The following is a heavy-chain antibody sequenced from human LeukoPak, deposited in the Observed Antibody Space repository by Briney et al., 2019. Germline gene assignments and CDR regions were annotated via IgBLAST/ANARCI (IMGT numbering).Heavy chain of an antibody. D-gene: IGHD3-10*01. V-gene: IGHV3-23*01. CDR2: ISGSGGST. CDR3: AKLRYITMVRGAINWFDP. J-gene: IGHJ5*02. CDR1: GFTFSSYA. Sequence: GGSLRLSCAASGFTFSSYAMSWVRQAPGKGLEWVSAISGSGGSTYYADSVKGRFTISRDNSKNTLYLQMNSLRAEDTAVYYCAKLRYITMVRGAINWFDPWGQGTLVTVSS.